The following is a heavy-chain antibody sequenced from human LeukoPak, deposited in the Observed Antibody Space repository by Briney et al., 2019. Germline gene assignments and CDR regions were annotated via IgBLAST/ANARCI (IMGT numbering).Heavy chain of an antibody. V-gene: IGHV3-11*01. CDR3: ARVLYGDYSPFDS. CDR1: GFTFSDYY. CDR2: ISSSGFTI. D-gene: IGHD4-17*01. Sequence: GGSLRLSCAASGFTFSDYYMSWIRQSPGKGLEWVSYISSSGFTIFYADSVMGRFTISKDNARNSLYLQMNSLRAEDTAVYYCARVLYGDYSPFDSWGQGTLVTVSS. J-gene: IGHJ4*02.